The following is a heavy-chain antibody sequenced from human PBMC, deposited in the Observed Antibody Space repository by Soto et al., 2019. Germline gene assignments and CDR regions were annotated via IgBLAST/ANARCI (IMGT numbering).Heavy chain of an antibody. V-gene: IGHV3-23*01. CDR1: EFTFSSCA. Sequence: GSLRLSCAASEFTFSSCAMSWVRQAPGKGLEWVSTISGSGSSTYYADSVTGRFTISRDNSKNIVYLQMNSLRAEDTAIYYCAKHIIGYKRPLDFWGQGILVTVSS. J-gene: IGHJ4*02. CDR2: ISGSGSST. D-gene: IGHD1-20*01. CDR3: AKHIIGYKRPLDF.